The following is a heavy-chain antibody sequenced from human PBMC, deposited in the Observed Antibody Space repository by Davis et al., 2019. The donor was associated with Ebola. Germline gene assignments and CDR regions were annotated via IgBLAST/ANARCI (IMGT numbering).Heavy chain of an antibody. CDR2: ISGSGGTT. D-gene: IGHD4-17*01. CDR3: ARGQLMDYGDYLDY. CDR1: GFTFSNYA. V-gene: IGHV3-23*01. Sequence: GESLKISCAASGFTFSNYAMNWVRQAPGKGLEWVSIISGSGGTTYYADSVKGRFTISRDNSKNTLDLQMNSLRAEDTAVYYCARGQLMDYGDYLDYWGQGTLVTVSS. J-gene: IGHJ4*02.